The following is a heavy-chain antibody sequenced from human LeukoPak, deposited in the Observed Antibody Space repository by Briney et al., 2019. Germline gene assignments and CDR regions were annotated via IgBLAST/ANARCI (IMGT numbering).Heavy chain of an antibody. CDR2: INWDGGST. CDR3: AREKMRYCSSTSCYTPFDY. J-gene: IGHJ4*02. Sequence: GGSLRLSCAASGFTFDDYGMSWVRQAPGKGLEWVSGINWDGGSTGYADSVKGRFTISRDNAKNSLYLQMNSLRAEDTASYYCAREKMRYCSSTSCYTPFDYWGQGTLVTVSS. V-gene: IGHV3-20*04. CDR1: GFTFDDYG. D-gene: IGHD2-2*02.